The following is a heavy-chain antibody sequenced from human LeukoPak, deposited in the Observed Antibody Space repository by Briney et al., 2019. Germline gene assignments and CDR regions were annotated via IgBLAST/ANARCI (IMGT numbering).Heavy chain of an antibody. D-gene: IGHD1-14*01. CDR3: ARGTIYSLDAFDI. CDR1: GFTFSSYS. CDR2: INTDGSST. V-gene: IGHV3-74*01. Sequence: GGSLRLSCAASGFTFSSYSMNWVRQAPGKGLVWVSRINTDGSSTNYADSVKGRFTISRDNAKNTLYLQMNSLRAEDTAVYYCARGTIYSLDAFDIWGQGTMVTVSS. J-gene: IGHJ3*02.